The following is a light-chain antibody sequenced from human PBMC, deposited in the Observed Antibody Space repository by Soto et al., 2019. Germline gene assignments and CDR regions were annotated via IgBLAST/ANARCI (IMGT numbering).Light chain of an antibody. Sequence: EIVLTQSPGTLSLSPGERATLSCRASQRVSNSLVAWYQQKPGQAPRPLMSAASSRATGIPDRFSGSGSGTDFTLIISSLEPEDFAVYYCQTYGDSLFTFGPGTKVETK. CDR1: QRVSNSL. CDR2: AAS. J-gene: IGKJ3*01. V-gene: IGKV3-20*01. CDR3: QTYGDSLFT.